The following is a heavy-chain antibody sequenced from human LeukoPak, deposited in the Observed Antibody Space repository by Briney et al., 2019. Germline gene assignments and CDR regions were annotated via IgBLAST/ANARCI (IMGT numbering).Heavy chain of an antibody. CDR2: INPNSGGT. J-gene: IGHJ3*02. D-gene: IGHD3-3*01. V-gene: IGHV1-2*02. CDR1: GYTFTSYY. CDR3: ARRLYDFWSGYSRADAFDI. Sequence: ASVKVSCKASGYTFTSYYMHWVRQAPGQGLEWMGWINPNSGGTNYAQKFQGRVTTTRDTSISTAYMELSRLRSDDTAVYYCARRLYDFWSGYSRADAFDIWGQGTMVTVSS.